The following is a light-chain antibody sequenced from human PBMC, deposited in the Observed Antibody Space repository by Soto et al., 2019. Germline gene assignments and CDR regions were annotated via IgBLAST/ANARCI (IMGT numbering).Light chain of an antibody. Sequence: QLVLTQSPSASASLGASVRFTCTLSSGHSSNAVAWHQQQPEKGPRFLMKLNSDGSHTKGDGIPDRFSGSTSGAERYLTISNLQSEDEAEYYCQTWDTGTVVFGGGTKLTVL. CDR1: SGHSSNA. J-gene: IGLJ2*01. CDR3: QTWDTGTVV. CDR2: LNSDGSH. V-gene: IGLV4-69*01.